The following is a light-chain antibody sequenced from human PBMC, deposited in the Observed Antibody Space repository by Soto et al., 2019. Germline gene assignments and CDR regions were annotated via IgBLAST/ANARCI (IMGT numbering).Light chain of an antibody. Sequence: QSALTQPRSVSGSPGQSVTISCTGTSSDVGGYNYVSWYQQHPGKAPKLVLYDVSNRPSGVPDRFSGSKSGNTASLSISGLQAEDEAEYYCCSYAGTYSFYVFGTGTKLT. CDR1: SSDVGGYNY. CDR2: DVS. J-gene: IGLJ1*01. CDR3: CSYAGTYSFYV. V-gene: IGLV2-11*01.